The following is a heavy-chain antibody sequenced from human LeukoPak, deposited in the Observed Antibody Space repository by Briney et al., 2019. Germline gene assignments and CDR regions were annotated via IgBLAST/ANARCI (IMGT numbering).Heavy chain of an antibody. Sequence: GASVKVSCKASGGTFSNYAISWVRQAPGQGLEWMGGMIPIFGTANYPQNFQGRVTITTDESTSTAYMELSSLRSEDTAVYYCASGLSGSIYGDSLTFDYWGQGTLLTVSS. CDR3: ASGLSGSIYGDSLTFDY. J-gene: IGHJ4*02. D-gene: IGHD4-17*01. CDR1: GGTFSNYA. CDR2: MIPIFGTA. V-gene: IGHV1-69*05.